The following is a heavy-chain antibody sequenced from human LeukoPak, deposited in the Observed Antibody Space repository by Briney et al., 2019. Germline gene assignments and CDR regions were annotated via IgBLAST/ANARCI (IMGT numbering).Heavy chain of an antibody. CDR1: GGTFSSYA. CDR2: IIPIFGTA. D-gene: IGHD3-9*01. Sequence: SVKVSCKASGGTFSSYAISWVRQAPGQGLEWMGGIIPIFGTANYAQKFQGRVTITADKSTSTAYMGLSSLRSEDTAVHYCARENYDILTGNAFDIWGQGTMVTVSS. CDR3: ARENYDILTGNAFDI. J-gene: IGHJ3*02. V-gene: IGHV1-69*06.